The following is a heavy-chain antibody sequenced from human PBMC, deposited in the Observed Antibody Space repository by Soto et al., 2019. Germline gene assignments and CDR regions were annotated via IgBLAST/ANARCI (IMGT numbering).Heavy chain of an antibody. CDR1: GGSLSGYY. J-gene: IGHJ4*02. CDR3: ARGWGRIFDY. Sequence: QVQLQQWGAGLLKPSETLSLTCAVYGGSLSGYYWSWIRQPPGKGLEWIGEINHSGSTNYNPSRKSRVTISVDTSKNPFSLKLSSVTAADTAVYYCARGWGRIFDYWGQGTLVTVSS. V-gene: IGHV4-34*01. CDR2: INHSGST. D-gene: IGHD7-27*01.